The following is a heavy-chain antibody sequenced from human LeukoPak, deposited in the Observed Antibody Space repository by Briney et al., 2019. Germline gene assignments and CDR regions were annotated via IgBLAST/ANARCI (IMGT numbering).Heavy chain of an antibody. V-gene: IGHV3-23*01. CDR1: GFTFRSYA. CDR3: ARDFGWYDKFDY. CDR2: FSGSGGST. J-gene: IGHJ4*02. D-gene: IGHD6-19*01. Sequence: GGSLRLSCAASGFTFRSYAMSWVRQAPGKGLEWVSSFSGSGGSTYYADSVKGRFTISRDNSKNMVYLQLNSLRAEDTAVYYCARDFGWYDKFDYWGQGTLVTVSS.